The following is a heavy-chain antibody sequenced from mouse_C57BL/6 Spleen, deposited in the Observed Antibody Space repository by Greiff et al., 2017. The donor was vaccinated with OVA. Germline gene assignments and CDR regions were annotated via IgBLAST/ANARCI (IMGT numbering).Heavy chain of an antibody. V-gene: IGHV1-69*01. CDR3: ARVDYYGSSYRYFDV. J-gene: IGHJ1*03. D-gene: IGHD1-1*01. CDR1: GYTFTSYW. CDR2: IDPSDSYT. Sequence: QVQLQQPGAELVMPGASVKLSCKASGYTFTSYWMHWVKQRPGQGLEWIGEIDPSDSYTNYNQKFKGKSTLTVDKSSSTAYMQLSSLTSEDSAVYYCARVDYYGSSYRYFDVWGTGTTVTVSS.